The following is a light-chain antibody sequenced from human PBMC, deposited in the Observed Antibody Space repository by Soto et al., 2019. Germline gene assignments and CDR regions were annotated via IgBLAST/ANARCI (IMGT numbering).Light chain of an antibody. Sequence: QSALTQPPSASGSPGQSVTISCTGTSSDVGAYNSVSWYQQHPDKAPKLILYEVTKRPSGVPDRFSGSKSGNTASLTVSGLQADDQAEDYGGSYAGTSSASSHILVFGGGTQLTVL. CDR2: EVT. CDR1: SSDVGAYNS. CDR3: GSYAGTSSASSHILV. V-gene: IGLV2-8*01. J-gene: IGLJ2*01.